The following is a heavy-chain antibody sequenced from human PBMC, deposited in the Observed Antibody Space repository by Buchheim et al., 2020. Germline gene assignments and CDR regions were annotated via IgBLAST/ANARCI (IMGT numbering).Heavy chain of an antibody. J-gene: IGHJ4*02. Sequence: QPHLHESGPGLVKPSETLSLTCSVSGGSISSNSYYWGWIRQPPGKGLEWIASIHKSGNTYYNASLKSRVTMFVDSSMNQFSLKLRSVTAADTAVYYCAKGVPQGPLDYWGQGTL. D-gene: IGHD3-10*01. V-gene: IGHV4-39*01. CDR2: IHKSGNT. CDR3: AKGVPQGPLDY. CDR1: GGSISSNSYY.